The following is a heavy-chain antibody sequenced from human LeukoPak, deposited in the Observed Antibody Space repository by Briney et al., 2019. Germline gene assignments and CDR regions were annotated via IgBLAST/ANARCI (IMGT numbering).Heavy chain of an antibody. D-gene: IGHD3-22*01. J-gene: IGHJ4*02. CDR2: INANSGDT. Sequence: GASVKLSCKASGYTFTGYYMHWVRQAPGQGLEWMGWINANSGDTKYAQKFQGRVTMTRDTSISTAYMELSRLRSDDTAMYYCAREISGYSDYWGQGTLVTVSS. CDR3: AREISGYSDY. CDR1: GYTFTGYY. V-gene: IGHV1-2*02.